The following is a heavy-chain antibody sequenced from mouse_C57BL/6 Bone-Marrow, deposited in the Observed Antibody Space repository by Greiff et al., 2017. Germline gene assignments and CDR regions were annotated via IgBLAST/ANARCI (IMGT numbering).Heavy chain of an antibody. CDR3: ARSGYDYPYYYAMDY. D-gene: IGHD2-4*01. J-gene: IGHJ4*01. Sequence: DVKLQESGPELVKPGASVKIPCKASGYTFTDYNMDWVKQSHGKSLEWIGDINPNNGGTIYNQKFKGKATLTVDKSSSTAYMELRSLTSEDTAVYYCARSGYDYPYYYAMDYWGQGTSVTVSS. CDR1: GYTFTDYN. CDR2: INPNNGGT. V-gene: IGHV1-18*01.